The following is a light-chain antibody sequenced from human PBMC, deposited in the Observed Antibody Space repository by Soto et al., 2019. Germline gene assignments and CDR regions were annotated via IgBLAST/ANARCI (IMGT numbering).Light chain of an antibody. CDR2: VVS. Sequence: QSALTQPASVSGSPGQSITISCTGTSSDVGDYKYVSWYQQHPDKAPKLMIYVVSNRPSGVSNRFSGPKSGNTASLTISGLQADDEADYYCASYTSSDTPYVFGTGTKLTVL. V-gene: IGLV2-14*01. CDR3: ASYTSSDTPYV. CDR1: SSDVGDYKY. J-gene: IGLJ1*01.